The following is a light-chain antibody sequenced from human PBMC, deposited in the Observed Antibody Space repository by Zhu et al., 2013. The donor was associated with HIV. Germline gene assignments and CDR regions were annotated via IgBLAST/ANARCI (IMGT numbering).Light chain of an antibody. CDR3: ASYTTTSTWV. V-gene: IGLV2-8*01. CDR2: EVS. J-gene: IGLJ3*02. CDR1: SSDVGGYNY. Sequence: QSALTQPPSASGSPGQSVTISCTGTSSDVGGYNYVSWYQQHPGKAPKLMISEVSKRPSGVPDRFSGSKSGNTASLTVSGLQAEDEGDYYCASYTTTSTWVFGGGTKLTVL.